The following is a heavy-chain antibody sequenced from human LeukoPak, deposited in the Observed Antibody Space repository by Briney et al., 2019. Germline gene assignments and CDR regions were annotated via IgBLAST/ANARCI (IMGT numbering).Heavy chain of an antibody. D-gene: IGHD3-16*01. Sequence: GGSLRLSCAASGFTFNDFAMTWVRQAPGKGLEWVSTIADAGTYYADSVKGRFIISRDNSKNMLYLQLNSLRADDTTMYYCARNLGPFDVRGHGTMVTVSS. J-gene: IGHJ3*01. CDR3: ARNLGPFDV. CDR2: IADAGT. CDR1: GFTFNDFA. V-gene: IGHV3-23*01.